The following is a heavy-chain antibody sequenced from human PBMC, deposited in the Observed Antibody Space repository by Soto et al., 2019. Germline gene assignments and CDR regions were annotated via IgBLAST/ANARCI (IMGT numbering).Heavy chain of an antibody. V-gene: IGHV3-30*04. CDR3: ARRVSESYHRPFDY. Sequence: PGGSLRLSCAASGFTFRTYAMHWVRQAPGKGLDWVALISDDGSNKYYVDSVKGRFTISRDNSKNTLYLQMNSLRAEDTAVYYCARRVSESYHRPFDYWGQGTLVTVSS. J-gene: IGHJ4*02. CDR2: ISDDGSNK. CDR1: GFTFRTYA. D-gene: IGHD1-26*01.